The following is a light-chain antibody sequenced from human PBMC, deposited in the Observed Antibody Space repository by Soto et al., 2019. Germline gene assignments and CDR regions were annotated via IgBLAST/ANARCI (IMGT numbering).Light chain of an antibody. V-gene: IGKV1-5*03. CDR1: QSISSW. Sequence: DIQMTQSPSTLSASVGDRVTITCRASQSISSWLAWYQQKPGKAPKLLIYKASTLESGVPSRFRGSGSGTKFTLTISSLQPDDFATYYCQQYNRDPPWTFGQGTKVEIK. CDR2: KAS. CDR3: QQYNRDPPWT. J-gene: IGKJ1*01.